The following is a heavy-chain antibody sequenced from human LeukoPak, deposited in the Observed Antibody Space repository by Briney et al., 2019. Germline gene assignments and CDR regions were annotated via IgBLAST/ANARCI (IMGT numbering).Heavy chain of an antibody. Sequence: SVKVSCKASGGTFSSYAISWVRQAPGQGLEWMGGIIPIFGTANYAQRFQGRVTITADESTSTAYMELSSLRSEDTAVYYCARDRLRFLEWTPPNAFDIWGQGTMVTVSS. CDR2: IIPIFGTA. V-gene: IGHV1-69*01. CDR1: GGTFSSYA. CDR3: ARDRLRFLEWTPPNAFDI. D-gene: IGHD3-3*01. J-gene: IGHJ3*02.